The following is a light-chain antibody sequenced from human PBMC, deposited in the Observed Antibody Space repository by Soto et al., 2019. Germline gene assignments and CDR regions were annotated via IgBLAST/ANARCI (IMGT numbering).Light chain of an antibody. Sequence: DIQMTQSPSSLSASVGDRVTITCRASQSISNYLSWYQQKPGKSPKLLIYAASGLQSGVTSRFSGCGSGTDFTLTISSPQPEDFATYYCQQTYSTPTFGHGTKVEIK. CDR2: AAS. J-gene: IGKJ1*01. CDR1: QSISNY. V-gene: IGKV1-39*01. CDR3: QQTYSTPT.